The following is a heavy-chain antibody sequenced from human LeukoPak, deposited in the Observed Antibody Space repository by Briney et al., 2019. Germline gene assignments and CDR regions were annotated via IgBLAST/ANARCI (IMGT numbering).Heavy chain of an antibody. CDR2: INTSGSFT. V-gene: IGHV3-74*01. CDR1: GFTFSSNW. CDR3: ARDMIRGVINN. J-gene: IGHJ4*02. D-gene: IGHD3-10*01. Sequence: GGSLRLSCAASGFTFSSNWMHWVRQVPGKGVVGVSLINTSGSFTTYADSVKGRFTISRDNAKNSLYMQMNSLRVEDTAVYYCARDMIRGVINNWGQGTLVTVSS.